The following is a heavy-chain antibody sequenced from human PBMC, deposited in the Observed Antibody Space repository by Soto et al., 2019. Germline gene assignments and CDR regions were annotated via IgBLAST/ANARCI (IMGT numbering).Heavy chain of an antibody. D-gene: IGHD5-18*01. CDR1: GGSISSGDYY. J-gene: IGHJ4*02. CDR3: ARLYSYGYLWDFHY. V-gene: IGHV4-30-4*01. CDR2: IYYSGST. Sequence: SETLSLTCTVSGGSISSGDYYWSWIRQPPGKGLEWIGYIYYSGSTYYNPSLESRVTISVDTSKNQFSLKLSSVTAADTAVYYCARLYSYGYLWDFHYWGQGTLVTVSS.